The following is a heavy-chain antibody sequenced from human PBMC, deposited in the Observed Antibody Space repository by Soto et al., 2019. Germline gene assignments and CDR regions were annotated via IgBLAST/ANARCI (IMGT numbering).Heavy chain of an antibody. CDR2: MNPNSGNT. CDR1: GYTFTSYD. V-gene: IGHV1-8*01. CDR3: ARGPSPFSGYDAELDY. J-gene: IGHJ4*02. Sequence: ASVKVSCKASGYTFTSYDINWVRQATGQGLEWMGWMNPNSGNTGYAQKFQGRVTMTRNTSISTAYMELSSLRSEDTAVYYCARGPSPFSGYDAELDYWGQGTLVTVSS. D-gene: IGHD5-12*01.